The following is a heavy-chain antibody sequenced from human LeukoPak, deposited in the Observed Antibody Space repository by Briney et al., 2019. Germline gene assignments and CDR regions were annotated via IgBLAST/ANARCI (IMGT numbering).Heavy chain of an antibody. D-gene: IGHD4-11*01. CDR1: GFTFSSYA. Sequence: AGGSLRLSCAASGFTFSSYAMSWVRQAPGKGLEWASAISGSGGSTYYADSVKGRFTISRDNSKNTLYLQMNSLRAEDTAVYYCAKDTAVTAAFDIWGQGTMVTVSS. V-gene: IGHV3-23*01. J-gene: IGHJ3*02. CDR2: ISGSGGST. CDR3: AKDTAVTAAFDI.